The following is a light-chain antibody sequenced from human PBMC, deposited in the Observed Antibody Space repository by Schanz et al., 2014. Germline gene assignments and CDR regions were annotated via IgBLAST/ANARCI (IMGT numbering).Light chain of an antibody. CDR1: TSDFGGYKY. CDR2: EVS. V-gene: IGLV2-8*01. J-gene: IGLJ3*02. Sequence: QSALTQPPSASGSPGQSVAISCTGATSDFGGYKYVSWYQQHPGKAPKLMIYEVSKRPSGVPDRFSGSKSGNTASLTISGLQAEDEADYYCSSYTSSSTPWVFGGGTKLTVL. CDR3: SSYTSSSTPWV.